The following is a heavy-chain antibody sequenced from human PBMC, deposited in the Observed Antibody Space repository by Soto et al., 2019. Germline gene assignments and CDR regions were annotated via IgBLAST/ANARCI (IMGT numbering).Heavy chain of an antibody. CDR3: ERGPSSLTRFNY. V-gene: IGHV4-59*01. D-gene: IGHD2-15*01. J-gene: IGHJ4*02. CDR1: GGSISRYH. CDR2: IYYSGST. Sequence: SETMSLTGTVSGGSISRYHWSWIRQPPGKRLEGIGYIYYSGSTNNNPTLKSRITISGDTSRNQCTLKLSSVTAADTAVYYYERGPSSLTRFNYWGQGTLETVSS.